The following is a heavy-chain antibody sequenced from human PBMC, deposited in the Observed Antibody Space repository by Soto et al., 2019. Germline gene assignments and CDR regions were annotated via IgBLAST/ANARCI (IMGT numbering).Heavy chain of an antibody. D-gene: IGHD4-17*01. CDR2: IYHSGST. V-gene: IGHV4-30-2*01. J-gene: IGHJ4*02. CDR1: GGSISSGGYS. CDR3: ARASTTVTTLDY. Sequence: TLSLTCAVSGGSISSGGYSWSLIRQPPGKGLEWIGYIYHSGSTYYNPSLKSRVTISVDRSKNQFSLKLSSVTAADTAVYYCARASTTVTTLDYWGQGTLVTVSS.